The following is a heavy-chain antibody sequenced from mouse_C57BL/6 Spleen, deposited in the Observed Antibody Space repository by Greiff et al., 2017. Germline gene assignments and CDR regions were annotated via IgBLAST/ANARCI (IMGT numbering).Heavy chain of an antibody. Sequence: QVQLKQPGAELVRPGSSVKLSCKASGYTFTSYWMHWVKQRPIQGLEWIGNIDPSDSETHYNQKFKDKATLTVDKSSSTAYMQLSSLTSEDSAVYYCARMERPGDYAMDYWGQGTSVTVSS. V-gene: IGHV1-52*01. CDR1: GYTFTSYW. CDR3: ARMERPGDYAMDY. CDR2: IDPSDSET. J-gene: IGHJ4*01.